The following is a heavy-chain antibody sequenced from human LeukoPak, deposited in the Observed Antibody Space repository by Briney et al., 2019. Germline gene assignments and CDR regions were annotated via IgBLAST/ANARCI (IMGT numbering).Heavy chain of an antibody. CDR2: MNHSGRT. Sequence: SETLSLTCAVYGGSFSDYFWGWIRQPPGKGREWIGEMNHSGRTYYNPSLKSRVTISVDTSRNQFSLHLSSVTAADTAVYYCARDVVVVPAAIHYGMDVWGQGTTVTVSS. J-gene: IGHJ6*02. CDR1: GGSFSDYF. V-gene: IGHV4-34*01. CDR3: ARDVVVVPAAIHYGMDV. D-gene: IGHD2-2*01.